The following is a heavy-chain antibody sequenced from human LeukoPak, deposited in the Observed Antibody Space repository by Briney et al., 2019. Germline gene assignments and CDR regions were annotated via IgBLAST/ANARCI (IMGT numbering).Heavy chain of an antibody. Sequence: GGSPRLSCAASGFTFSSYGMHWVRQAPGKGLEWVAMIWYDGSNEFYADSVKGRFTISRDNSKNTLYLQMSSLRAEDTAVYYCARDQNSLGDYWGQGTLVTVSS. CDR1: GFTFSSYG. CDR2: IWYDGSNE. D-gene: IGHD1-26*01. V-gene: IGHV3-33*01. J-gene: IGHJ4*02. CDR3: ARDQNSLGDY.